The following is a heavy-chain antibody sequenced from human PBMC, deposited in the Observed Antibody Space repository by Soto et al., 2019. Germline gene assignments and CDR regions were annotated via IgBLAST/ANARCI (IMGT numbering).Heavy chain of an antibody. CDR2: IYYSGST. CDR3: ARIPPDYDILTGYYYYYYMDV. D-gene: IGHD3-9*01. V-gene: IGHV4-31*03. Sequence: PSETLSLTCTVSGGSISSGGYYWSWIRQHPGKGLEWIGYIYYSGSTYYNPSLKSRVTISVDTSKNQFSLKLSSVTAADTAVYYCARIPPDYDILTGYYYYYYMDVWGKGTTVTVSS. J-gene: IGHJ6*03. CDR1: GGSISSGGYY.